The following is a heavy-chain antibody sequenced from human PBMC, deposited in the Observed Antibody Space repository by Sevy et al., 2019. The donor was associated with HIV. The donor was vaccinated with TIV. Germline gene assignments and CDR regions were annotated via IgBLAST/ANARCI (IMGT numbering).Heavy chain of an antibody. D-gene: IGHD3-10*01. CDR1: GGSFSGYY. Sequence: SETLSLTCAVYGGSFSGYYWSWIRQPPGKGLEWIGEINHSGSTNYNPSLKSRVTISVDTSKNQFSLKLSSVTAADTDVYYCARERYGSGSPSDYWGQGTLVTVSS. V-gene: IGHV4-34*01. CDR3: ARERYGSGSPSDY. J-gene: IGHJ4*02. CDR2: INHSGST.